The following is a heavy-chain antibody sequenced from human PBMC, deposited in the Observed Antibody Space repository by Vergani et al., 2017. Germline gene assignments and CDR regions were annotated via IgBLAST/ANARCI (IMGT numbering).Heavy chain of an antibody. J-gene: IGHJ4*02. V-gene: IGHV3-23*01. CDR2: LSASDRRT. CDR1: GFTFTNFA. CDR3: ASNPRLGGDVVDS. D-gene: IGHD3-16*01. Sequence: EVQLLESGGNLVQPGGSLRLSCAASGFTFTNFAMTWVRQAPGKGLEWVSTLSASDRRTHYADSVKGRFTISRDNSKNTLFLHMNSLRAEDTAVYFCASNPRLGGDVVDSWGQGTLVTVSS.